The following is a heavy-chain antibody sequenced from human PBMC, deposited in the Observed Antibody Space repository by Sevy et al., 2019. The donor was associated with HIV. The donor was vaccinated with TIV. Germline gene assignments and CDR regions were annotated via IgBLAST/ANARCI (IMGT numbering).Heavy chain of an antibody. D-gene: IGHD3-22*01. J-gene: IGHJ5*02. V-gene: IGHV4-4*07. CDR1: GGSISSYY. CDR2: IYTSGST. Sequence: SETLSLTCTVSGGSISSYYWSWIRQPAGKGLEWIGRIYTSGSTNYNPSLKSRVTMSVDTSKNQFSLKLSSVTAADTAVYYCARDAYDSSGYNWFDPCGQGTLVTVSS. CDR3: ARDAYDSSGYNWFDP.